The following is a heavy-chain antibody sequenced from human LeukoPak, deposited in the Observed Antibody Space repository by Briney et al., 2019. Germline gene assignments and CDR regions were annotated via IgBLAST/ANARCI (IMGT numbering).Heavy chain of an antibody. V-gene: IGHV4-59*01. CDR1: GASISNYY. J-gene: IGHJ3*02. Sequence: SETLSLTCGVSGASISNYYWSWIRQPPGKGLEWIGYISDSGSTNYNPSLKSRVTISVDTSKSQFSLKLSSVTSADTAVYYCTRVASGGPRRAFDMWGQGTMVTVSS. CDR2: ISDSGST. CDR3: TRVASGGPRRAFDM. D-gene: IGHD2-15*01.